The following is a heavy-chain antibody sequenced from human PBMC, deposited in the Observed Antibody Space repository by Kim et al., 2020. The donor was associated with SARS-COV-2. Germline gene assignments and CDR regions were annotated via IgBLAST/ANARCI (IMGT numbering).Heavy chain of an antibody. D-gene: IGHD3-9*01. CDR3: AKEEDDSWAGYYY. Sequence: GGSLRLSCVASGFTFSNYAMTWVRQAPGKGLEWVSSVSGGYTYYADAVKGRFTISRDNSKNTLYLQMNSLWAEGTAVYYCAKEEDDSWAGYYYWGQGTLVTVAS. CDR1: GFTFSNYA. V-gene: IGHV3-23*01. J-gene: IGHJ4*02. CDR2: VSGGYT.